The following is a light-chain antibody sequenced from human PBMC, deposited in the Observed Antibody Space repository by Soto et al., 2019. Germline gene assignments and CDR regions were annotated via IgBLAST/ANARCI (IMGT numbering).Light chain of an antibody. Sequence: EIVLTQSPATLSLSPGERATLSCRASQSVSSYLAWYQQQPGQAPRLLIYDASNRATGIPARFSGSGSGTDFTLTISSLEPEDFAVYYCQQRGNWWTSGQGTKEEIK. CDR3: QQRGNWWT. CDR1: QSVSSY. J-gene: IGKJ1*01. CDR2: DAS. V-gene: IGKV3-11*01.